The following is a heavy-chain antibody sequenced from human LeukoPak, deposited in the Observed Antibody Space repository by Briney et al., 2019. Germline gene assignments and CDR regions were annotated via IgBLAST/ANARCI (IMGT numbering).Heavy chain of an antibody. J-gene: IGHJ4*02. CDR3: ARGFDSKSTYFDY. Sequence: SETLSLTCTVSGGSITNYYWSCIRQPPGKGLEWIGYIYYSGSTNYNPSLRSRVTISVDTSKNQFSLRLTSVTAADTAVYYCARGFDSKSTYFDYWGQGTLVTVSS. V-gene: IGHV4-59*01. CDR1: GGSITNYY. D-gene: IGHD5-12*01. CDR2: IYYSGST.